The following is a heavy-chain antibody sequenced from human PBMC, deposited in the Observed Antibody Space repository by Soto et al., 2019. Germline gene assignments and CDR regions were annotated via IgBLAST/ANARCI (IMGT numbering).Heavy chain of an antibody. CDR1: GGPISSSSYY. V-gene: IGHV4-39*02. CDR2: IYYSGST. J-gene: IGHJ4*02. Sequence: TSETLSLTCTVSGGPISSSSYYWGWIRQPPGKGLEWIGSIYYSGSTYYNPSLKSRVTISVDTSKNQFSLQLNSVTPEDTAVYYCARERKYSSSSGRFGNGLGGFDYWGQGTLVTVSS. D-gene: IGHD6-6*01. CDR3: ARERKYSSSSGRFGNGLGGFDY.